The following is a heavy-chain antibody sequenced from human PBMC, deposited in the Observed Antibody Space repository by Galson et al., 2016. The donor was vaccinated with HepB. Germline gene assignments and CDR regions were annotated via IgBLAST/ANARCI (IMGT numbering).Heavy chain of an antibody. CDR1: GYSFRNYG. V-gene: IGHV3-30*03. J-gene: IGHJ4*02. D-gene: IGHD4-11*01. CDR2: IADDGINK. CDR3: VRDRDSNGLYPSFDY. Sequence: SLRLSCAASGYSFRNYGMHWVRQAPGKGLEWVAVIADDGINKYYLDAVKGRFTISRDNSKDTLYLQMDSLRPEDTAVYYCVRDRDSNGLYPSFDYWGQGTPVTVS.